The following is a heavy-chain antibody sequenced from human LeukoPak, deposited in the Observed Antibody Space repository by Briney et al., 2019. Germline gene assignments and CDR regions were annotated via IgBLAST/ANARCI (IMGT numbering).Heavy chain of an antibody. V-gene: IGHV1-18*01. CDR2: ISAYNGNT. D-gene: IGHD6-13*01. Sequence: ASVKVSFKSSGYTFTSYGISWVRQAPGQGLEWMGWISAYNGNTNYAQKLQGRVTMTTDTSTSTAYMELRSLRSDDTAVYYCARGGNRYSSSSFDYWGQGTLVTVSS. CDR3: ARGGNRYSSSSFDY. J-gene: IGHJ4*02. CDR1: GYTFTSYG.